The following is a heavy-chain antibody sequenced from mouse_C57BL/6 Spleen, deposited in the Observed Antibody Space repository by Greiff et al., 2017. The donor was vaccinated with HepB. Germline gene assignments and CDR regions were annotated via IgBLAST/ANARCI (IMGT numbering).Heavy chain of an antibody. CDR2: ISSGNSTI. V-gene: IGHV5-17*01. CDR1: GFTFSDYG. Sequence: EVQVVESGGGLVKPGGSLKLSCAASGFTFSDYGMHWVRQAPEKGLEWVAYISSGNSTIYYADTVKGRCTISRDNAKNTLCLQMTSLRSEDTAMYYCAREDYYGSHFDYWGQGTTLTVSS. D-gene: IGHD1-1*01. CDR3: AREDYYGSHFDY. J-gene: IGHJ2*01.